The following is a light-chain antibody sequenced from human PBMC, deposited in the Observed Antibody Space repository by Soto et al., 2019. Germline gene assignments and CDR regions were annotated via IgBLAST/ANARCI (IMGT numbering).Light chain of an antibody. J-gene: IGLJ1*01. CDR1: SSDVGGYNY. V-gene: IGLV2-14*01. Sequence: QSVLTQPPSASGSPGQSVAISCTGTSSDVGGYNYVSWYQQQSGTAPKLMIHEVSNRPSGVSNRFSGSKSGNTASLTISGLQAEDEADYYCSSYTSSRAYVFGIGTKVTVL. CDR3: SSYTSSRAYV. CDR2: EVS.